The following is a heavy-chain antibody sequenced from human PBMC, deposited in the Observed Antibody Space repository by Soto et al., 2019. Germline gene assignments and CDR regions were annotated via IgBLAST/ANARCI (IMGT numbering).Heavy chain of an antibody. CDR1: GGSISSYY. CDR2: IYYSGST. J-gene: IGHJ4*02. CDR3: ARRYGGNFDY. Sequence: SETLSLTCTVSGGSISSYYWSWIRQPPGKGLEWIGYIYYSGSTNYNPSLKSRVTIPVDRSKNQFSLKLSSVTAADTAVYYCARRYGGNFDYWGQGTLVTVSS. D-gene: IGHD1-26*01. V-gene: IGHV4-59*01.